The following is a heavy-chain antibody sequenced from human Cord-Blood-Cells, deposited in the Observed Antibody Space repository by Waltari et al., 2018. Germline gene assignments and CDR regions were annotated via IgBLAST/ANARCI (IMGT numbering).Heavy chain of an antibody. Sequence: QVKLVQSGAEVKKPGASVKVSCKVSGYTLTELSMHWVRQAPGKGREWMRGFDPEDGETIYAQKFQGRVTMTEDTSTDSAYMELSSLRSEDTAVYYCAAGCSGGSCYSDYWGQGTLVTGSS. CDR2: FDPEDGET. CDR1: GYTLTELS. J-gene: IGHJ4*02. D-gene: IGHD2-15*01. V-gene: IGHV1-24*01. CDR3: AAGCSGGSCYSDY.